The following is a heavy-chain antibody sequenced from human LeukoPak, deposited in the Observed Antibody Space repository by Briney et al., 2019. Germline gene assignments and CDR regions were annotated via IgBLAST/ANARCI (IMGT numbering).Heavy chain of an antibody. J-gene: IGHJ3*02. D-gene: IGHD4-11*01. CDR2: IRYDGTNK. Sequence: GGSLRLSCAASGFSFSNYWMGWVRQAPGKGLEWVAFIRYDGTNKYYADSVKGRFTLSRDNSKNTLYLQMNSLRAEDTAVYYCAKARNDASDIWGQGTMVTVSS. V-gene: IGHV3-30*02. CDR3: AKARNDASDI. CDR1: GFSFSNYW.